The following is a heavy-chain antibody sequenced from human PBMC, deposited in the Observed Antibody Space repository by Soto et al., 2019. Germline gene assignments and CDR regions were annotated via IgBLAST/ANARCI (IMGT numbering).Heavy chain of an antibody. V-gene: IGHV4-4*02. J-gene: IGHJ6*02. CDR3: ARLNRDYYYYGMDV. Sequence: SETLSLTCAVSGDPISSSKWWTWVRQTPGKGLEWIGKIDQNGVTNYNPSLESRVTILKDNSKNQLSLKLTSVTAVDSAVYYCARLNRDYYYYGMDVWGQGATVTVS. CDR1: GDPISSSKW. CDR2: IDQNGVT.